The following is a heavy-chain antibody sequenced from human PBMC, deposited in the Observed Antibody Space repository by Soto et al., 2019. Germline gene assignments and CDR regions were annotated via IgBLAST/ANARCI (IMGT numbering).Heavy chain of an antibody. CDR3: AKGITIFGVVSPFDY. V-gene: IGHV3-23*01. J-gene: IGHJ4*02. CDR2: ISGSGGST. CDR1: GFTFSSYA. Sequence: EVQLLESGGGLVQPGGSLRLSCTASGFTFSSYAMSWVRQAPGKGLEWVSAISGSGGSTYYADSVKGRFTISRDNSKNTLYLQMNSLRAEDTAVYYCAKGITIFGVVSPFDYWGQGTLVTVSS. D-gene: IGHD3-3*01.